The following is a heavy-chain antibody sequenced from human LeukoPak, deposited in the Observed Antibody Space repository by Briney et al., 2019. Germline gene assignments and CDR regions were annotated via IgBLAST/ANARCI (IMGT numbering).Heavy chain of an antibody. D-gene: IGHD3-10*01. CDR2: ISGSGGST. CDR3: AKVAYYGSGSYDMDV. V-gene: IGHV3-23*01. J-gene: IGHJ6*02. CDR1: GFTFSSYA. Sequence: GGSLRLPCAASGFTFSSYAMSWVRQAPGKGLEWVSAISGSGGSTYYADSVKGRFTISRDNSKNTLYLQMNSLRAEDTAVYYCAKVAYYGSGSYDMDVWGQGTTVTVSS.